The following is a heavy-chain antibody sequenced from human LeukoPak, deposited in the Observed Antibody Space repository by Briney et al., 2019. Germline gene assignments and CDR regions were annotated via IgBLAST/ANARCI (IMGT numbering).Heavy chain of an antibody. CDR3: ARDGRGSGSYRYWFDP. J-gene: IGHJ5*02. CDR2: IKQDGSEK. V-gene: IGHV3-7*01. CDR1: GFTFSSYW. D-gene: IGHD3-10*01. Sequence: PGGSLRLSCAASGFTFSSYWMSWVRQAPGKGLEWVANIKQDGSEKYYVDSVKGRFTISRDNAKNSLYLQMNSLRAEDTAVYYCARDGRGSGSYRYWFDPWGQGTLVTVSS.